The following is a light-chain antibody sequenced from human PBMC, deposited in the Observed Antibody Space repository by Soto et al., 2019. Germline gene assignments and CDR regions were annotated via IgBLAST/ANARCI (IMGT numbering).Light chain of an antibody. V-gene: IGKV3-15*01. CDR3: QQCTKWPWT. J-gene: IGKJ1*01. CDR1: HSAASA. Sequence: EIVLTQSPATLSVSPGERATLSCRASHSAASAVAWYQQKPGQAPRLLIYDASTRATGIPARFSGSGSGTEFTLTISSLEPEDSAVYYCQQCTKWPWTVGQGTKGDIK. CDR2: DAS.